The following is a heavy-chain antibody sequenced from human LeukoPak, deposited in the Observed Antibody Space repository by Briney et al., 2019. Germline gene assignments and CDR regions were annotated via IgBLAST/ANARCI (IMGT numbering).Heavy chain of an antibody. D-gene: IGHD5-18*01. CDR2: ISHSGNT. CDR3: ARRYSPSGYSYDS. Sequence: PSETLSLTCAVDGASSSGNHWAWIHQPPGKGLEWIAEISHSGNTNYKSSFWGRVSISLDAPKNQISLRVNSVTAADTGIYYCARRYSPSGYSYDSWGLGTLVTVSS. J-gene: IGHJ5*02. CDR1: GASSSGNH. V-gene: IGHV4-34*01.